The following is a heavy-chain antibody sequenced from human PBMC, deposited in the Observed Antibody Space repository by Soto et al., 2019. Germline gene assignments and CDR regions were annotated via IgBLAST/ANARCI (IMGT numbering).Heavy chain of an antibody. D-gene: IGHD3-10*01. Sequence: WGSLRLSCAASGFTFISYAIIFFRHSPFKWLEWVSAISGSGGSTYYADSVKGRFTISRDNSKNTLYLQMNSLRAEDTAVYYCAKDRGWFGSNWFDPWGQGTLVTVSS. J-gene: IGHJ5*02. CDR1: GFTFISYA. V-gene: IGHV3-23*01. CDR3: AKDRGWFGSNWFDP. CDR2: ISGSGGST.